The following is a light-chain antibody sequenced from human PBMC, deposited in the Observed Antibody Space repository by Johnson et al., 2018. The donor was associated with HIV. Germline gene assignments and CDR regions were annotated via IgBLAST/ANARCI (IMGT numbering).Light chain of an antibody. CDR2: DNN. Sequence: SVLTQPPSVSAAPGQKLTISCSGSSSNIGNNYVSWYQQLPGTAPKLLIYDNNKRPSGIPDRFSGSKSGTSATLGITGLQTGDEADYYCGTWDSSLSAGRAFGTGTKVTVL. CDR3: GTWDSSLSAGRA. CDR1: SSNIGNNY. V-gene: IGLV1-51*01. J-gene: IGLJ1*01.